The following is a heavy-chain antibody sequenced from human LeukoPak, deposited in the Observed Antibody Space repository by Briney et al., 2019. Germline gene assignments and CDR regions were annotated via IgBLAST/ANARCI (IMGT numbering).Heavy chain of an antibody. CDR2: IRHDGSNI. Sequence: GGSLRLSCAASGFTFSSYAMHWVRQAPGKGLEWMAFIRHDGSNIDYADSVKGRFTVSRDNSKNTLYLQMNSLIAEDTAVYYCAKTGFQWGYYFYYMDVWGKGTTVTVSS. CDR1: GFTFSSYA. D-gene: IGHD1-14*01. J-gene: IGHJ6*03. CDR3: AKTGFQWGYYFYYMDV. V-gene: IGHV3-30*02.